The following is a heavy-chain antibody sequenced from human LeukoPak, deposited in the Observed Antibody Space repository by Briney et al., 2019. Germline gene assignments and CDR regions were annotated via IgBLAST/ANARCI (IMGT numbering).Heavy chain of an antibody. CDR3: TGNYYGSGSYADFGY. J-gene: IGHJ4*02. Sequence: GGSLRLSCAASGFIFSGSALHWVRQASGKGLECVGRIRSTANGYATAYAASVKGRFTISRDDSKNTAYLQMDSLKTEDTAVYYCTGNYYGSGSYADFGYWGQGTLVTVSS. D-gene: IGHD3-10*01. CDR2: IRSTANGYAT. CDR1: GFIFSGSA. V-gene: IGHV3-73*01.